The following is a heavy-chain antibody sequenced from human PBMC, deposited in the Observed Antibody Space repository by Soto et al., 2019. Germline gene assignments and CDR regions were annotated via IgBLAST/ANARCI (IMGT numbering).Heavy chain of an antibody. CDR2: IIPIFGTA. V-gene: IGHV1-69*12. CDR3: ARGITMIGAEDDAFDI. CDR1: GGIFSAYA. Sequence: QVQLVQSGAEVKKPGSSVKVSCKASGGIFSAYAINWVRQAPGQGLGWMGGIIPIFGTAQCAQKFQGRVTITADESTRPAYMELSSLRSEDPAVYYCARGITMIGAEDDAFDIWGQGPMVTVSS. J-gene: IGHJ3*02. D-gene: IGHD3-22*01.